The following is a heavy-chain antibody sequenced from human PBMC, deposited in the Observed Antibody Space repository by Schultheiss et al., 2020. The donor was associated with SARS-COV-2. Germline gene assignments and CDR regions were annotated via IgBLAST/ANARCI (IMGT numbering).Heavy chain of an antibody. CDR3: GRSGTGGWLNPIHS. CDR1: GFTSYAW. CDR2: IKQDGSEK. D-gene: IGHD3-10*01. V-gene: IGHV3-7*03. J-gene: IGHJ4*02. Sequence: GGSLRLSCAASGFTSYAWMSWVRQAPGKGLEWVANIKQDGSEKYYVDSVRGRFTISRDNAKKSVSLQMNRLTVDDTAVYYCGRSGTGGWLNPIHSWGQGTLVTVSS.